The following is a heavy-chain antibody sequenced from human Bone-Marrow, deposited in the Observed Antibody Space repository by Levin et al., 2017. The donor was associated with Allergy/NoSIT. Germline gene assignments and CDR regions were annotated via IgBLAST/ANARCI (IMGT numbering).Heavy chain of an antibody. Sequence: SETLSLTCTVSGGSTNNYYWSWIRQPPGKGLEWIGYMSYSGSTNYNPSLKSRVTISVDTSKNQFSLKLSSVTAADTAVYYCARDGPLIEGDRGHWYFDLWGRGTLVTVSS. CDR3: ARDGPLIEGDRGHWYFDL. V-gene: IGHV4-59*01. D-gene: IGHD3-16*01. J-gene: IGHJ2*01. CDR1: GGSTNNYY. CDR2: MSYSGST.